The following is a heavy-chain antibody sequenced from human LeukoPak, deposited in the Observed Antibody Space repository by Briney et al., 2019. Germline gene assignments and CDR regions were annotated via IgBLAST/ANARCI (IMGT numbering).Heavy chain of an antibody. Sequence: SETLSLTCTVSGYSISNGYYWSWIRQPAGKGLEWIGRIYTSGSTNYNPSLKSRVTMSVDTSKNQFSLKLSSVTAADTAVYYCAREDYGDYVWYFDLWGRGTLVTVSS. CDR1: GYSISNGYY. CDR3: AREDYGDYVWYFDL. D-gene: IGHD4-17*01. J-gene: IGHJ2*01. CDR2: IYTSGST. V-gene: IGHV4-4*07.